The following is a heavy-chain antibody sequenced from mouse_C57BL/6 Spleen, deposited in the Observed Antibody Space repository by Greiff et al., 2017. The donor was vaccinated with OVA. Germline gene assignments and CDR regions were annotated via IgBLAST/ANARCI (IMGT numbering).Heavy chain of an antibody. J-gene: IGHJ2*01. CDR3: ASSSLPLYYIDY. V-gene: IGHV7-3*01. D-gene: IGHD2-1*01. CDR1: GFTFTDYY. Sequence: DVKLVESGGGLVQPGGSLSLSCAASGFTFTDYYMSWVRQPPGKALEWLGFIRNKANGYTTEYSVSVKGRLTISRDNSQSILDLQMNALRAKDSATYYCASSSLPLYYIDYWGQGTTLTVSS. CDR2: IRNKANGYTT.